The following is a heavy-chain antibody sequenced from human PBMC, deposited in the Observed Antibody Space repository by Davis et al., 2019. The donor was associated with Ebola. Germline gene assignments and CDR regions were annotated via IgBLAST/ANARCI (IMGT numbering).Heavy chain of an antibody. J-gene: IGHJ4*02. CDR1: GFRFKNFW. Sequence: GESLKISCAASGFRFKNFWMTWVRQAPGKGLEWVANIKQDGSERYYVDSVKGRFTISRDNPRNSLYLQMNSLRAEDSAVYYCAAQSSGIPYFWGQGTLVTVSS. V-gene: IGHV3-7*01. CDR3: AAQSSGIPYF. D-gene: IGHD3-22*01. CDR2: IKQDGSER.